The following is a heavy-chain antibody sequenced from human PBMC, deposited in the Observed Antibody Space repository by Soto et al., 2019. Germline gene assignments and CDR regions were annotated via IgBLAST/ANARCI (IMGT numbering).Heavy chain of an antibody. CDR3: ARGLGGSESYWNLDAFDI. D-gene: IGHD3-10*01. Sequence: QVQLQESGPGLVKPSGTLSLTCAVSSGSISSSNWWSWVRQPPGKGLEWIGEIYHSGSTNYNPSLKSRVTISVDKSKNQFSLKLSSVTAADTAVYYCARGLGGSESYWNLDAFDIWGQGTMVTVSS. CDR2: IYHSGST. V-gene: IGHV4-4*02. J-gene: IGHJ3*02. CDR1: SGSISSSNW.